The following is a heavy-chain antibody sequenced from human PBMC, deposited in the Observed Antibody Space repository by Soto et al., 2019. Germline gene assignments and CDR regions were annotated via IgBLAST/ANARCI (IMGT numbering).Heavy chain of an antibody. CDR2: INPSGGST. J-gene: IGHJ5*02. V-gene: IGHV1-46*01. Sequence: ASVKVSCKASGYTFTSYYMHWVRQAPGQGLEWMGIINPSGGSTSYAQKFQGRVTMTTDTSTSTAYMELSSLRSEDTAVYYCARDSIPAAGTYWAANWFDPWGQG. D-gene: IGHD6-13*01. CDR1: GYTFTSYY. CDR3: ARDSIPAAGTYWAANWFDP.